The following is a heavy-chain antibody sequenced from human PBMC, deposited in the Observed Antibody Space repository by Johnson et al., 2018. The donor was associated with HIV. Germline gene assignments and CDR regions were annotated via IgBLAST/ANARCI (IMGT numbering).Heavy chain of an antibody. V-gene: IGHV3-15*01. Sequence: VQLVESGGGLVKPGGSLRLSCAASGFTFSSAWMSWVRQAPGKGLEWVGRIKSKTDRGTPDYAAPVTGRFTISIDDSKNALFLQMNSLKTEDTAVYFCSTDQAGDYVWGSYRYAFDIWGQGTKVTVSS. CDR3: STDQAGDYVWGSYRYAFDI. CDR1: GFTFSSAW. J-gene: IGHJ3*02. D-gene: IGHD3-16*02. CDR2: IKSKTDRGTP.